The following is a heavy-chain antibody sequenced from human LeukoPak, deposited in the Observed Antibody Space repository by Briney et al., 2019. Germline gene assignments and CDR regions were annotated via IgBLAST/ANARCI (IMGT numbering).Heavy chain of an antibody. D-gene: IGHD3-3*01. V-gene: IGHV3-66*02. Sequence: PGGSLRLSCAASGFTVNNNYTSWVRQAPGKGLEWVSIIYSGGYAYYADSVRGRFTISRDDSKNTLYLQMNSLRPEDTAVYYCARNVGEFWSTYYKGFFAYWGQGTLVTVSS. CDR1: GFTVNNNY. J-gene: IGHJ4*02. CDR2: IYSGGYA. CDR3: ARNVGEFWSTYYKGFFAY.